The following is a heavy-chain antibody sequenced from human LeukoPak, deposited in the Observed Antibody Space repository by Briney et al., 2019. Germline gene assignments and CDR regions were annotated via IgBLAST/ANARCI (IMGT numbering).Heavy chain of an antibody. D-gene: IGHD6-13*01. Sequence: GGSLRLSCAASGFTFSNYGMHWVRQAPGKGLEWVAFIRYDGSNKYYADSVKGRFTISRDNSKNTLYLQMNSLRAEDTAVYYCAREGVAGNWFDPWGQGTLVTVSS. J-gene: IGHJ5*02. CDR1: GFTFSNYG. V-gene: IGHV3-30*02. CDR3: AREGVAGNWFDP. CDR2: IRYDGSNK.